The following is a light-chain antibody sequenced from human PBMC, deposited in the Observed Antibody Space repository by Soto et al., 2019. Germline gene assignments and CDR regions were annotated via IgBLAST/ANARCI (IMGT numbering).Light chain of an antibody. CDR3: QQYGGSVT. V-gene: IGKV3D-20*01. CDR2: AAS. J-gene: IGKJ4*01. CDR1: QSVNNNY. Sequence: EIVLTQSPATLSLSPGERATLSCGASQSVNNNYLAWYQQKPGLAPRLLIYAASRRATGIPDRFSGSGSGTDFTLTISRLEPEDFAVYYCQQYGGSVTFGGGTKVQVK.